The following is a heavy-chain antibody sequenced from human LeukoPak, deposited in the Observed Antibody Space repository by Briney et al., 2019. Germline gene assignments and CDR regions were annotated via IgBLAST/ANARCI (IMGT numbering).Heavy chain of an antibody. D-gene: IGHD6-13*01. J-gene: IGHJ4*02. CDR1: GINFRSSG. CDR2: IQNDGSDE. V-gene: IGHV3-30*02. CDR3: AREGGRAVPGRFDQ. Sequence: GGSLRLSCAASGINFRSSGMHWVRQAPGKGLEWVTFIQNDGSDEYYADSVKGRFTISRDNSKNTVYLHMASLRADDTALYYCAREGGRAVPGRFDQWGQGTLVTVSS.